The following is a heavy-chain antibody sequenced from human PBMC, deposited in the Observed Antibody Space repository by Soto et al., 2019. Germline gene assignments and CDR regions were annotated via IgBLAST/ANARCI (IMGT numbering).Heavy chain of an antibody. D-gene: IGHD6-13*01. V-gene: IGHV3-21*01. J-gene: IGHJ6*02. CDR1: GFSFSSYS. Sequence: EVQLLESGGGLVKPGGSLRLSCAASGFSFSSYSMNWVRQAPGKGLEGVSSISSSSDYIYYADSVKGRFTISRDNAKNSRYLQMNSLRVEDTAVYYCARDRNSWSYYYCGMDVWCQGTTVTVSS. CDR3: ARDRNSWSYYYCGMDV. CDR2: ISSSSDYI.